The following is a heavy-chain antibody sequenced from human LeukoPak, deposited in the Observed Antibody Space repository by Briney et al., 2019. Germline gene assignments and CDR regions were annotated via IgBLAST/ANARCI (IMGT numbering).Heavy chain of an antibody. D-gene: IGHD1-1*01. J-gene: IGHJ6*04. CDR2: IIPVYGTT. V-gene: IGHV1-69*05. Sequence: ASVKVSCKAAGGSFSIYGITWVRQAPGQGLEWMGGIIPVYGTTNYAQKFQGRVTITTDESTSTVYMELSSLRSEDTAIYYCATNLVVEYWITYMDVWGKGTTVTVSS. CDR3: ATNLVVEYWITYMDV. CDR1: GGSFSIYG.